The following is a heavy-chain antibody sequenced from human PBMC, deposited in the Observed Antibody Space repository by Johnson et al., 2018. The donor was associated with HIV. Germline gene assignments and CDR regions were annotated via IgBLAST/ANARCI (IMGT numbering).Heavy chain of an antibody. D-gene: IGHD6-6*01. Sequence: VQLVESGGGVVQPGRSLRLSCTASGFTFDDYAMHWVRQAPGKGLEWVSGISWNSGSIGYADSVKGRFTISRDNAKNSLYLQMNSLRAEDTALYYCARSRARPRRFDAVDLWGQGTRVTVSS. CDR1: GFTFDDYA. CDR2: ISWNSGSI. CDR3: ARSRARPRRFDAVDL. J-gene: IGHJ3*01. V-gene: IGHV3-9*01.